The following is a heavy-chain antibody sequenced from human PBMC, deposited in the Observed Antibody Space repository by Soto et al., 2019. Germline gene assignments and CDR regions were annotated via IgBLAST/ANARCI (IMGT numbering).Heavy chain of an antibody. Sequence: EVQLVESGGGLFKRGGSLRLSCTASGFTFSAYTMNWVRQAPGKGLEWVSSLDPSSTYIYYADSVKGRFTLSRDNAKKSLFLRLNSLRADDTALYYCVRGSYGDYDSWGQGTLVTVSS. J-gene: IGHJ5*01. CDR1: GFTFSAYT. D-gene: IGHD4-17*01. CDR2: LDPSSTYI. V-gene: IGHV3-21*02. CDR3: VRGSYGDYDS.